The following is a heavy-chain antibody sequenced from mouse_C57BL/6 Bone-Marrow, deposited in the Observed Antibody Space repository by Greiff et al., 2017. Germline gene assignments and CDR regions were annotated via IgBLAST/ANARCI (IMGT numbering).Heavy chain of an antibody. J-gene: IGHJ1*03. CDR2: IHPTSGST. CDR3: APYGSYWYFDV. Sequence: QVQLQQPGAELVKPGASVKLSCKASGYTFPSYWMHWVKPRPGQGLEWIGMIHPTSGSTTYNEKFKSKATLTVDKSSSTAYMQLSSLTSEYSAVYYFAPYGSYWYFDVWGTGTTVTVSS. V-gene: IGHV1-64*01. D-gene: IGHD1-1*02. CDR1: GYTFPSYW.